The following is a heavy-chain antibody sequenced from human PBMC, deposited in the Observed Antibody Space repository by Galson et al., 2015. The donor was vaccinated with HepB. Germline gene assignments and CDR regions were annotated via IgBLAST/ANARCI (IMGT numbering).Heavy chain of an antibody. V-gene: IGHV1-2*02. D-gene: IGHD6-13*01. CDR2: INPNSGGT. Sequence: SVKVSCKASGYTFTGYYMHWVGQAPGQGLEWMGWINPNSGGTNYAQKFQGRVTMTRDTSISTAYMELSRLRSDDTAVYYCARDIALHYGMDVWGQGTTVTVSS. J-gene: IGHJ6*02. CDR1: GYTFTGYY. CDR3: ARDIALHYGMDV.